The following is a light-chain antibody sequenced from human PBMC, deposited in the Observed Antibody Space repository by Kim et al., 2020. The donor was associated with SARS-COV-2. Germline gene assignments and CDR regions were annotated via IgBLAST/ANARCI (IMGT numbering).Light chain of an antibody. V-gene: IGLV2-8*01. CDR3: TSHANNNFI. CDR1: SSDLGTYDY. CDR2: EIT. J-gene: IGLJ1*01. Sequence: PGQAVAISCSGTSSDLGTYDYCSWYQQHPGTAPQLMIFEITKRPSGVPVRFSASVSGNTAALTSSGLQPEDEADYYCTSHANNNFIFGTGTKVTVL.